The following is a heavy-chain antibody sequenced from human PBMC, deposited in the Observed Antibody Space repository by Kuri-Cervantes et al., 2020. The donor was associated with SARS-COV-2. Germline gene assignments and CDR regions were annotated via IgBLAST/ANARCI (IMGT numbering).Heavy chain of an antibody. J-gene: IGHJ6*02. Sequence: GESLKISCAASGFTFSSYAMHWVRQAPGKGLEWVAVISYDGSNKYYADSVKGRFTISRDNSKNTLYLQMNSLRAEDTAVYYCARDWGSGYSGGRDMDVWGQGTTVTVSS. CDR1: GFTFSSYA. V-gene: IGHV3-30-3*01. CDR3: ARDWGSGYSGGRDMDV. D-gene: IGHD3-3*01. CDR2: ISYDGSNK.